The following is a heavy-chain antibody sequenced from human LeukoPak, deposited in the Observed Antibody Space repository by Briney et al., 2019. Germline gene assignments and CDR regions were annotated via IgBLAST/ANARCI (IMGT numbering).Heavy chain of an antibody. CDR1: GFTVGSNH. CDR3: ARDSPYSDYLIGGAFNI. V-gene: IGHV3-53*01. J-gene: IGHJ3*02. D-gene: IGHD4-11*01. CDR2: IYSDGTT. Sequence: GSLRLSCAASGFTVGSNHMSWVRQAPGKGLEWVSVIYSDGTTYYADSVKGRFTISRDNSKNTLYLQMNSLGAEDTAVYYCARDSPYSDYLIGGAFNIWGQGTMVTVSS.